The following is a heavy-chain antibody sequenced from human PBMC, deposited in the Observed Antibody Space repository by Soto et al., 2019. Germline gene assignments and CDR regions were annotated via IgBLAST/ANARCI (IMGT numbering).Heavy chain of an antibody. J-gene: IGHJ6*02. CDR1: GDSISSGGHY. CDR2: FYYSGST. D-gene: IGHD1-26*01. V-gene: IGHV4-31*03. Sequence: QVQLQESGPGLVKPSQTLSLTCTVSGDSISSGGHYWSWIRQHPGKGLEWIGYFYYSGSTYYNPSLKSRFTISVDTSKNQFSLKLSSVTAADTAVYYCARGSPYGMDVWGQGTTVTVSS. CDR3: ARGSPYGMDV.